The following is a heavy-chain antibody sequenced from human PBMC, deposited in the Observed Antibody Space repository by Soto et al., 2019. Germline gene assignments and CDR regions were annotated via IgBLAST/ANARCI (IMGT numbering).Heavy chain of an antibody. J-gene: IGHJ4*02. V-gene: IGHV3-33*01. CDR2: IWYDGGNK. Sequence: QVQLVESGGGVVQPGRSLRLSCAASGFTFSNYGMHWVRQAPGKGLEWVSFIWYDGGNKYYAESVKGRFTISRDNSKNTLFLQMNSLRAEDTAVYYCARDGVNGFDYWGQGTLVTVSS. D-gene: IGHD2-21*01. CDR3: ARDGVNGFDY. CDR1: GFTFSNYG.